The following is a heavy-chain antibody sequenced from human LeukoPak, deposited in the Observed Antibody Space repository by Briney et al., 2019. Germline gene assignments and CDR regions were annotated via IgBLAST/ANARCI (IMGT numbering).Heavy chain of an antibody. CDR1: GFTFSSYA. CDR3: ASRDQSYYDFWSGPLRY. D-gene: IGHD3-3*01. J-gene: IGHJ4*02. CDR2: LSGSGGST. Sequence: GGSLRLSCAASGFTFSSYAMSWVRQAPGKGLEWVSALSGSGGSTYYADSVKGRFTISRDNSKNTLYLQMNSLRAEDTAVYYCASRDQSYYDFWSGPLRYWGQGTLVTVSS. V-gene: IGHV3-23*01.